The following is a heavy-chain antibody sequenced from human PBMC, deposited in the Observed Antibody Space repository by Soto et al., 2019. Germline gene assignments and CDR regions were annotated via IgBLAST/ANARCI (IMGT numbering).Heavy chain of an antibody. Sequence: GESLKISFKGSGYRFTTYWIALVRHMPGKGLEWMGIMYPGDSDTRYSPSFQGQVTISADKSISTAYLQWRSLKASDTAMYYCARPYHYYDSSGYRDAFDIWGQGTMVTVSS. CDR3: ARPYHYYDSSGYRDAFDI. CDR2: MYPGDSDT. V-gene: IGHV5-51*01. CDR1: GYRFTTYW. J-gene: IGHJ3*02. D-gene: IGHD3-22*01.